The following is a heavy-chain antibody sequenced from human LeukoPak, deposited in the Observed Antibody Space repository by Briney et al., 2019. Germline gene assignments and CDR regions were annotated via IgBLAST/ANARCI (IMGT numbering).Heavy chain of an antibody. CDR2: IYGGGNI. CDR1: GFTVSSNY. V-gene: IGHV3-53*01. J-gene: IGHJ4*02. Sequence: GGSLRLSCAASGFTVSSNYMNWVRQAPGKGLEWVSVIYGGGNIYYADSVKGRFTISRDNSKNTLYLQMNSLRAEDTTVYYCARGAGYNYPYYFDYWGQGTLVTVSS. CDR3: ARGAGYNYPYYFDY. D-gene: IGHD5-24*01.